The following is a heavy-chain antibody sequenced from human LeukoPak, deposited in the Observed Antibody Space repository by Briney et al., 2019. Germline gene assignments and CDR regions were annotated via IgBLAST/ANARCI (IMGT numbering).Heavy chain of an antibody. Sequence: ASMKVSCTASGYTFTGYYMHWVRQAPGQGLEWMGRINPNSGGTNYAQKFQGRVTMTRDTSISTAYMELSRLRSDDTAVYYCARLRLRSGYCSGGSCYGWFDPWGQGTLVTVSS. CDR1: GYTFTGYY. V-gene: IGHV1-2*06. CDR3: ARLRLRSGYCSGGSCYGWFDP. D-gene: IGHD2-15*01. CDR2: INPNSGGT. J-gene: IGHJ5*02.